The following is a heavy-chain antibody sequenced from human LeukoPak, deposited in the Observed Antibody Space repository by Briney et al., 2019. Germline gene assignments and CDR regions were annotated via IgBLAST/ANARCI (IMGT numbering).Heavy chain of an antibody. CDR1: GGSISSYY. CDR2: IYYSGST. CDR3: ARDRGYSYGMDV. J-gene: IGHJ6*02. V-gene: IGHV4-59*01. Sequence: PSETLSLTCTVPGGSISSYYWSWIRQPPGKGLEWIGYIYYSGSTNYNLSLKSRVTISVDTSKNQFSLKLSSVTAADTAVYYCARDRGYSYGMDVWGQGTTVTVSS. D-gene: IGHD5-18*01.